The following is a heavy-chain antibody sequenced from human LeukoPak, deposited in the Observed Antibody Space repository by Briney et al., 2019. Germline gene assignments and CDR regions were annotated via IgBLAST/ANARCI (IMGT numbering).Heavy chain of an antibody. CDR2: ISYDGSNK. Sequence: GGSLRLSCAASGFTFSSYWMSWVRQAPGKGLEWVAVISYDGSNKYYADSVKGRFTISRDNSKNTLYLQMNSLRAEDTAVYYCAKDCSSGTYYYYYGMDVWGQGTTVTVSS. D-gene: IGHD3-10*02. CDR1: GFTFSSYW. J-gene: IGHJ6*02. CDR3: AKDCSSGTYYYYYGMDV. V-gene: IGHV3-30*18.